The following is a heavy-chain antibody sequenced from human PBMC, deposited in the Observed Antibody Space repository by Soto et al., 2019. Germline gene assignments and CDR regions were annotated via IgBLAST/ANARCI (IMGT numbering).Heavy chain of an antibody. CDR2: IWYDESHR. J-gene: IGHJ4*02. CDR3: PRDSSGGDAYPDY. V-gene: IGHV3-33*08. CDR1: GFSFSSYG. D-gene: IGHD2-15*01. Sequence: QVRLVESGGGVVQPGRSLRLSCAASGFSFSSYGMHWVRQAPGKGLEWVAVIWYDESHRYFADSVKGRFTISRDSSKKTLYLQMSSLRAEDTAVYYCPRDSSGGDAYPDYWGQGTQVTVSS.